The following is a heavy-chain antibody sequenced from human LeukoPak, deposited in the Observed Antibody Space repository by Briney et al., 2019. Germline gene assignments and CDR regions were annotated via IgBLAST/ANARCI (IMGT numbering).Heavy chain of an antibody. D-gene: IGHD5-24*01. Sequence: GGSLRLSCAASGFTFSSYAFHWVRQAPGKGLEWVAVISADGTSQKYADSVKGRFTISRDDSKNTLYLQMNSLRDGDTAVYYCARGAETATLPDYWGQGALVTVS. J-gene: IGHJ4*02. CDR2: ISADGTSQ. V-gene: IGHV3-30*04. CDR3: ARGAETATLPDY. CDR1: GFTFSSYA.